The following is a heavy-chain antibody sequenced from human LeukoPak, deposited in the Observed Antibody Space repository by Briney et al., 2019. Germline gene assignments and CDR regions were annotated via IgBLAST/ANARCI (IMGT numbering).Heavy chain of an antibody. Sequence: SETLSLTCAVYGGSFRGYYWSWIRQPPGKGLEWIGEINHSGSTNYNPSLKSRVTISVDTSKNQFSLKLSSVTAADTAVYYCGRVKQRLVRLLGRDTTYNYYYYMDVWGKGTTVTVSS. J-gene: IGHJ6*03. CDR2: INHSGST. D-gene: IGHD6-13*01. CDR1: GGSFRGYY. V-gene: IGHV4-34*01. CDR3: GRVKQRLVRLLGRDTTYNYYYYMDV.